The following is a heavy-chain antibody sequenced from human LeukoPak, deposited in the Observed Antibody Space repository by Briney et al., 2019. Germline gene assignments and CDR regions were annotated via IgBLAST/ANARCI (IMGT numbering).Heavy chain of an antibody. CDR3: ARGGRAPVTRMDI. D-gene: IGHD3-16*01. Sequence: ASVTVSFTASVGTFTSYSFTWVRQAPGQGLGWMGSIIPSVGIPKYAPKFQGRVTLTADKSTSTAYLEFSSLRSEDSAIYFCARGGRAPVTRMDIWGQGTTVTVSS. CDR1: VGTFTSYS. J-gene: IGHJ6*02. CDR2: IIPSVGIP. V-gene: IGHV1-69*02.